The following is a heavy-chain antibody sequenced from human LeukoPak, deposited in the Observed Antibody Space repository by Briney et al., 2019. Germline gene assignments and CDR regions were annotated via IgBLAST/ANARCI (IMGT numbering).Heavy chain of an antibody. V-gene: IGHV3-13*01. Sequence: GGSLRLSCAAPGFTFIDYDMHWVRQVIGKGLEWVSAIGIRGDTHYSGSVKGRFTISRENAESSLYLQMNSLRAEDTAVYYCARGGIQVSGIDEFDYWGQGTLVTVSS. CDR2: IGIRGDT. CDR3: ARGGIQVSGIDEFDY. CDR1: GFTFIDYD. D-gene: IGHD6-19*01. J-gene: IGHJ4*02.